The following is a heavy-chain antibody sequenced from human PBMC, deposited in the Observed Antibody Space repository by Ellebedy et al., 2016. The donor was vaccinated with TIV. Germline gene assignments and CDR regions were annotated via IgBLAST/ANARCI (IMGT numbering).Heavy chain of an antibody. CDR2: IIPIFGTA. Sequence: SVKVSXXASGGTFSSYAISWVRQAPGQGLEWMGGIIPIFGTANYAQKFQGRVTITADESTSTAYMELSSLRSEDTAVYYCARTSSSYGGRLAYWGQGTLVTVSS. J-gene: IGHJ4*02. CDR1: GGTFSSYA. D-gene: IGHD4-23*01. CDR3: ARTSSSYGGRLAY. V-gene: IGHV1-69*13.